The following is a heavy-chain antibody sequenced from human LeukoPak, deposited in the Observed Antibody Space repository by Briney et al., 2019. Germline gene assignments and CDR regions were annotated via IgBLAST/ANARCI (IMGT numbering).Heavy chain of an antibody. V-gene: IGHV4-34*01. CDR3: ARNNRDGYNLDY. J-gene: IGHJ4*02. CDR1: GGSFSGYY. Sequence: SETLSPTCAVYGGSFSGYYWSWIRQPPGKGLEWIGEINHSGSTNYNPSLKSRVTISVDTSKNQFSLKLSSVTAADTAVYYCARNNRDGYNLDYWGQGTLVTVSS. CDR2: INHSGST. D-gene: IGHD5-24*01.